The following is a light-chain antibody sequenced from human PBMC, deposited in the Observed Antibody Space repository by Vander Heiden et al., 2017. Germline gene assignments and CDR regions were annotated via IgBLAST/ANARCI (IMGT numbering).Light chain of an antibody. CDR3: QQYYSTRT. CDR1: KRVVYNSNNKNY. Sequence: DIVMTQSPDSLAVSLRERATINGKSSKRVVYNSNNKNYINNNYVAWYQQKPGQPPKLLIYWASTRESGVPDRFSGSGSGTDFTLPIVSLQAEDVAVYYCQQYYSTRTFGQGTRVEIK. J-gene: IGKJ1*01. CDR2: WAS. V-gene: IGKV4-1*01.